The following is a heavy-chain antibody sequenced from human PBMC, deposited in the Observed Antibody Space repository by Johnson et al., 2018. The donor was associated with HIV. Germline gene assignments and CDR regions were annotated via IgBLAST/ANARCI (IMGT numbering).Heavy chain of an antibody. CDR1: GFIFSSYA. Sequence: VQLVESGGGLVQPGGSLRLSCAASGFIFSSYAMHWVRQGPGKRLEFVSAISSNGGSTYYANSVKGIFTISRDNSKNTLYLQMNSLRAEDTAVYYCASFGLAVAADAFDIWGQGTMVTVSS. CDR3: ASFGLAVAADAFDI. D-gene: IGHD6-19*01. V-gene: IGHV3-64*01. J-gene: IGHJ3*02. CDR2: ISSNGGST.